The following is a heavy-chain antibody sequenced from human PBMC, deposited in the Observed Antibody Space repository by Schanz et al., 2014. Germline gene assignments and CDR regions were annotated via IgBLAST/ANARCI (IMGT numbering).Heavy chain of an antibody. D-gene: IGHD5-18*01. CDR1: GYNITSND. CDR3: TRGGYSYALSAFDI. Sequence: QVHLVQSGAEVKKPGASVKVSCKASGYNITSNDVTWVRQATGQGLEWMGWISAQTGDTRYAQKMQGRVTMTTDTSTGTAYMELRSLRSDDTALYYCTRGGYSYALSAFDIWGQGTMVTVSS. V-gene: IGHV1-18*01. CDR2: ISAQTGDT. J-gene: IGHJ3*02.